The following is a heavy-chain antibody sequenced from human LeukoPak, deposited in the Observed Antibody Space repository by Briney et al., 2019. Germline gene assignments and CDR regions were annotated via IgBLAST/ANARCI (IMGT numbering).Heavy chain of an antibody. CDR1: GGSISSYY. D-gene: IGHD2/OR15-2a*01. V-gene: IGHV4-59*01. J-gene: IGHJ4*02. CDR3: ASLRIEMWPRVDY. CDR2: IYYSGNT. Sequence: PSETLSLTCTVSGGSISSYYWGWIRQPPGKGLEWIGHIYYSGNTNYNPSLMSRLTISADTSKNQFSLKVSSVTAADTAVYFCASLRIEMWPRVDYWGQGTLVTVSS.